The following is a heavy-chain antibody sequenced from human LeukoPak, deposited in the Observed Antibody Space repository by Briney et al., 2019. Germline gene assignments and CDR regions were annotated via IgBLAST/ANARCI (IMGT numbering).Heavy chain of an antibody. V-gene: IGHV1-69*04. Sequence: GSSVKVSCKASGGTFSSYAISWVRQAPGQGLEWMGRIIPILGIANYAQKFQGRVTITADKSTSTAYMELSSLRSEDTAVYYCAGTYYDFWSGCPPYNWFDPWGQGTLVTVSS. CDR3: AGTYYDFWSGCPPYNWFDP. CDR1: GGTFSSYA. D-gene: IGHD3-3*01. J-gene: IGHJ5*02. CDR2: IIPILGIA.